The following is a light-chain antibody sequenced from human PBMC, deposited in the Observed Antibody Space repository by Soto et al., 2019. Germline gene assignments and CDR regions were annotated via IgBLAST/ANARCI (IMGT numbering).Light chain of an antibody. J-gene: IGLJ1*01. CDR2: EVT. CDR3: TFYTRSTTIV. V-gene: IGLV2-18*01. CDR1: SSDVGSNDR. Sequence: QSVLTQPPSVSGSPGQSVTISCTGTSSDVGSNDRVSWYQQPPGAAPKLMIYEVTNRPSGVPDRFSGSKSGNTASLTISGLQAEDEADYYCTFYTRSTTIVFGTGTKLTVL.